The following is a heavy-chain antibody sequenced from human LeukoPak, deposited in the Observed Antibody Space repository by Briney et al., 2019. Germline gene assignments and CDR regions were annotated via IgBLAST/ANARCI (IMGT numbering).Heavy chain of an antibody. CDR3: ARLEMATMGGYYLDY. J-gene: IGHJ4*02. D-gene: IGHD5-24*01. V-gene: IGHV4-31*03. CDR2: IYYSGST. CDR1: GGSISSGGYY. Sequence: SQTLSLTCTVSGGSISSGGYYWSWIRQHPGKGLEWIGYIYYSGSTYYNPSLKSRVTISVDTSKNQFSLKLSSVTAADTAVHYCARLEMATMGGYYLDYWGQGTLVTVSS.